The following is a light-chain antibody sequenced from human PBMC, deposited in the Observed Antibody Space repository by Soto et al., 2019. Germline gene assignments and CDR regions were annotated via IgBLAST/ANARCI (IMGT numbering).Light chain of an antibody. CDR1: SSDVGSYNY. Sequence: QSALTQPPSASGSPGQSVTISCTGTSSDVGSYNYVSWYQQHPGKAPKLMIYEVSKRPSGVPDRFSGSKSGNTASLTVSGLQAEDEVDYYCSSYAGRNSYVFGTGTKLTVL. CDR2: EVS. J-gene: IGLJ1*01. CDR3: SSYAGRNSYV. V-gene: IGLV2-8*01.